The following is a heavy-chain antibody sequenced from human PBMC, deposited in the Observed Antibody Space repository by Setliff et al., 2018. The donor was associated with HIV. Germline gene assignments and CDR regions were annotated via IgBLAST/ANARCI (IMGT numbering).Heavy chain of an antibody. CDR3: ARVRYCGSPSCRKEFDF. Sequence: PGGSLRLSCAASGFTFSSYAMHWVRQAPGKGLEWVAVVSYGGTNTYYADSVRGRFIISRDGSESTLFLQMNSLRVDDTAVYYCARVRYCGSPSCRKEFDFWGQGTLVTVSS. CDR2: VSYGGTNT. D-gene: IGHD2-21*01. J-gene: IGHJ4*02. V-gene: IGHV3-30*04. CDR1: GFTFSSYA.